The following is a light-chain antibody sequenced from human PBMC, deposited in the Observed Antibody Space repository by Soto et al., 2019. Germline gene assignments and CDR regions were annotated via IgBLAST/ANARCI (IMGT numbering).Light chain of an antibody. CDR1: SSDVGIYNY. CDR3: SSYTGSTNYV. J-gene: IGLJ1*01. V-gene: IGLV2-14*01. CDR2: QVT. Sequence: QAVLTQPASVSWSPGQAITISCTGTSSDVGIYNYVSWYQQHPGKAPKLMIYQVTNRPSGVSNRFSGSKSGNTASLTISGLQAEEEADYYCSSYTGSTNYVFGTGTKVTVL.